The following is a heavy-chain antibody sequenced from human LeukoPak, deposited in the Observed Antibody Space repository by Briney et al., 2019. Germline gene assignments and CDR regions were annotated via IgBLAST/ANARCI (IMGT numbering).Heavy chain of an antibody. D-gene: IGHD2-21*02. CDR1: GFTFSSYS. CDR3: ARGSYCGGDCWAFDI. V-gene: IGHV3-48*04. Sequence: GGSLRLSCAASGFTFSSYSMNWVRQAPGKGLEWVSYISSSSSTIYYADSVKGRFTISRDNAKNSLYLQMNSLRAEDTAVYYCARGSYCGGDCWAFDIWGQGTMVTVSS. J-gene: IGHJ3*02. CDR2: ISSSSSTI.